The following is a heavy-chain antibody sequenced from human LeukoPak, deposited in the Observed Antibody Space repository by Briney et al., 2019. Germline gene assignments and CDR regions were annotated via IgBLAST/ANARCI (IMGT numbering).Heavy chain of an antibody. CDR3: ARPRDIRYFDWLEGYYFDY. CDR1: GYTFTSYA. CDR2: INTNTGNP. Sequence: ASVKVSCKASGYTFTSYAMNWVRQAPGQGREWMGWINTNTGNPTYAQGFTGRFVFSLDTSVSTAYLQISSLKAEDTAVYYCARPRDIRYFDWLEGYYFDYWGQGTLVTVSS. J-gene: IGHJ4*02. D-gene: IGHD3-9*01. V-gene: IGHV7-4-1*02.